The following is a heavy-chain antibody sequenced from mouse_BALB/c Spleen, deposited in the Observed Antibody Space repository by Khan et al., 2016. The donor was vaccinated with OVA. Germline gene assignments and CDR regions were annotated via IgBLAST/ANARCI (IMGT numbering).Heavy chain of an antibody. CDR2: IWAGGST. D-gene: IGHD2-1*01. CDR1: GFLLTNYG. V-gene: IGHV2-9*02. CDR3: DTIYYGKRYYAMDY. J-gene: IGHJ4*01. Sequence: VQLQESGPGLVAPSHSLSITCTVSGFLLTNYGVSWVRQPPGKGLEWLGVIWAGGSTNYNSALMSRLSISKDKSKSQVSLKMHSLQIDETAMYYCDTIYYGKRYYAMDYWGQGTSVTVSS.